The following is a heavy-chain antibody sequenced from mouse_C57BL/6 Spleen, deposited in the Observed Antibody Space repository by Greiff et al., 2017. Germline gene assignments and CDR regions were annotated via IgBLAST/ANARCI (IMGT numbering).Heavy chain of an antibody. Sequence: QVQLQQSGAELAKPGASVKLSCKASGYTFTSYWMHWVKQRPGQGLEWIGYINPSSGYTKYNQKFKDKATLTADESSSTAYMQLSSLTYEDSAVYYCARLEYGYAMDYWGQGASVTVSS. D-gene: IGHD5-1*01. CDR1: GYTFTSYW. V-gene: IGHV1-7*01. CDR3: ARLEYGYAMDY. J-gene: IGHJ4*01. CDR2: INPSSGYT.